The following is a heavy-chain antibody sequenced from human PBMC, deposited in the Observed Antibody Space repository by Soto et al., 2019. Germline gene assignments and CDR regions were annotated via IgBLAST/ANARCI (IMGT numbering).Heavy chain of an antibody. CDR2: IKADGSDK. V-gene: IGHV3-7*03. CDR3: GRASGYGHVVDP. J-gene: IGHJ5*02. Sequence: VYLVESGGGLVQPGGSLRLSCEASGFMFRNYWMNWVRQAPVKGLQWVANIKADGSDKSYVDSVKGRFTISSDNAKNALSLQMNTLRVEDTVIYYCGRASGYGHVVDPSGQAVLVIVSS. D-gene: IGHD3-16*01. CDR1: GFMFRNYW.